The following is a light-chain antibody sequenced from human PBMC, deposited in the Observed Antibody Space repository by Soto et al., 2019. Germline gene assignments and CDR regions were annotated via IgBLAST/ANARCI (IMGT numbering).Light chain of an antibody. CDR3: QQRSNWPRT. CDR2: DAS. J-gene: IGKJ1*01. V-gene: IGKV3-11*01. CDR1: QSVSSY. Sequence: EIVLTQSPATLSLSPGERATLSCRASQSVSSYLAWYQQKPGQAPRLLIYDASNRATAIPPRFSGSGSGTAFALTISSLEPVDFAVYYCQQRSNWPRTFGQGTKVEIK.